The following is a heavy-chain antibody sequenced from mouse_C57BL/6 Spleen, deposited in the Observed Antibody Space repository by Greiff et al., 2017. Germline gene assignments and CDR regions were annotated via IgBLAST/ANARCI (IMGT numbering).Heavy chain of an antibody. V-gene: IGHV1-55*01. CDR1: GYTFTSYW. D-gene: IGHD1-1*01. CDR2: IYPGSGST. CDR3: ARIGGTVVVNWYFDV. Sequence: QVHVKQSGAELVKPGASVKMSCKASGYTFTSYWITWVKQRPGQGLEWIGDIYPGSGSTNYNEKFKSKATLTVDTSSSTAYMQLSSLTSEDSAVYYCARIGGTVVVNWYFDVWGTGTTVTVSS. J-gene: IGHJ1*03.